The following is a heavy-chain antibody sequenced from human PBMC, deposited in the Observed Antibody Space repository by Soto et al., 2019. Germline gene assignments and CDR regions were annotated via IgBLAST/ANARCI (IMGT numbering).Heavy chain of an antibody. D-gene: IGHD6-19*01. CDR1: GGTFSSYT. CDR2: IIPILGIA. V-gene: IGHV1-69*02. CDR3: ARDTTGIAFAGTSYYYGMDV. J-gene: IGHJ6*02. Sequence: QVQLVQSGAEVKKPGSSVKVSCKASGGTFSSYTISWVRQAPGQGLEWMGRIIPILGIAHYAQKLQGRVTITADKSTITAYMELSSLRSEDTAVYYCARDTTGIAFAGTSYYYGMDVWGHGTTVTVSS.